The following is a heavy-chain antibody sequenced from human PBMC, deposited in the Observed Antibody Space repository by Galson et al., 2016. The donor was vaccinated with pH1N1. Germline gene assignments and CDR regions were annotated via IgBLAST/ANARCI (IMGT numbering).Heavy chain of an antibody. CDR2: ISAYNGNT. Sequence: SVKVSCKASGYTFTSYGITWVRQAPGEGLEWMGWISAYNGNTNYAQKLQGRVTMTTDSSATTAYMELSSLTFEDTAVYHCARDLMGGTYAADYWGQGTQVTVS. D-gene: IGHD1-26*01. J-gene: IGHJ4*02. CDR3: ARDLMGGTYAADY. CDR1: GYTFTSYG. V-gene: IGHV1-18*01.